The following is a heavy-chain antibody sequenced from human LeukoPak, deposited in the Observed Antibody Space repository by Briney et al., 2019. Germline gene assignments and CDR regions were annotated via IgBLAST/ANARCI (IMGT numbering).Heavy chain of an antibody. J-gene: IGHJ4*02. V-gene: IGHV4-39*07. CDR3: ARGPYSSGWYTPFDY. Sequence: SETLSLTCTVSGGSISSNTYSWGWIRQPPGKGLEWIGSIYHRGSTYYNPSLKSRVTISVDTSKNQFSLRLNSVTAADTAVYYCARGPYSSGWYTPFDYWGQGTLVTVSS. CDR2: IYHRGST. D-gene: IGHD6-19*01. CDR1: GGSISSNTYS.